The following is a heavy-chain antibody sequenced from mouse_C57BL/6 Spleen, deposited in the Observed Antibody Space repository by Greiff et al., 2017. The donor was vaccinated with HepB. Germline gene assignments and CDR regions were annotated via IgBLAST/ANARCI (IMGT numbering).Heavy chain of an antibody. Sequence: EVQGVESGGGLVKPGGSLKLSCAASGFTFSDYGMHWVRQAPEKGLEWVAYISSGSSTIYYADTVKGRFTISRDNAKNTLFLQMTSLRSEDTAMYYCAIWGYYYAMDYWGQGTSVTVSS. CDR2: ISSGSSTI. J-gene: IGHJ4*01. CDR1: GFTFSDYG. V-gene: IGHV5-17*01. CDR3: AIWGYYYAMDY.